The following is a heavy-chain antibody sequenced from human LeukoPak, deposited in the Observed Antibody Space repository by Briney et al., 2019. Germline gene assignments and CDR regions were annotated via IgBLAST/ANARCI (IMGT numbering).Heavy chain of an antibody. Sequence: ASVKVSCKASGGTFSSYAISWVRQAPGQGLEWMGGIIPIFGTANYAQKFQGRVTITTDESTSTAYMELSSLRSEDTAVYYCARGGYDFWSGYFRNNWFDPWGQGTLVTVSS. CDR1: GGTFSSYA. V-gene: IGHV1-69*05. CDR2: IIPIFGTA. J-gene: IGHJ5*02. D-gene: IGHD3-3*01. CDR3: ARGGYDFWSGYFRNNWFDP.